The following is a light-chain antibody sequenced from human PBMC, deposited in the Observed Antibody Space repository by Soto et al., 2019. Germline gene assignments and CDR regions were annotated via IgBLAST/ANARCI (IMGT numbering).Light chain of an antibody. Sequence: EILLTQSPGTLSLSPGERATLSCRASQSIRNNYLAWYQQKPGQAPRLLIHGASGRATGIPDRFSGSGSGTDFTLIISRLEPEDCAVYYCQQYGSSPYTFGQGTKLEI. V-gene: IGKV3-20*01. CDR3: QQYGSSPYT. CDR2: GAS. CDR1: QSIRNNY. J-gene: IGKJ2*01.